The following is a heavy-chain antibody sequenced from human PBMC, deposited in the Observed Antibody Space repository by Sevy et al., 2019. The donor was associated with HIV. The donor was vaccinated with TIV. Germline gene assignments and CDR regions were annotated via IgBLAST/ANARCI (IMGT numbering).Heavy chain of an antibody. Sequence: GGSLRLSCAASGFTFSSYGTHWVRQAPDKGLEWVAVIWYDGTNKYYADSVKGRFTISRDNSKNTLYLQMSSLRAEDTAVYYCARDKLPPVMVTMVRGALSYFFDYWGQGTLVTVSS. D-gene: IGHD3-10*01. V-gene: IGHV3-33*01. J-gene: IGHJ4*02. CDR2: IWYDGTNK. CDR3: ARDKLPPVMVTMVRGALSYFFDY. CDR1: GFTFSSYG.